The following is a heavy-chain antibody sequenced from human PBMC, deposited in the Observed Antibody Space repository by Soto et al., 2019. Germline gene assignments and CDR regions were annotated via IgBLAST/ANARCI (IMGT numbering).Heavy chain of an antibody. J-gene: IGHJ5*02. CDR2: VYYTGNT. CDR3: ARVSRNLVRGVFKVWVDP. V-gene: IGHV4-59*12. CDR1: GASISSYY. Sequence: SETLSLTCSVSGASISSYYWSWFRQPPGKGLEWIGYVYYTGNTNYNPSLRSRVTISGDTSSNQFSLKLTSVTAADTAMYYCARVSRNLVRGVFKVWVDPWGPGTPVTVSS. D-gene: IGHD3-10*01.